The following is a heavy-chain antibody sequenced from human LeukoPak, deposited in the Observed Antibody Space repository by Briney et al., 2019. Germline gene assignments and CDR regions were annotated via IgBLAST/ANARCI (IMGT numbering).Heavy chain of an antibody. V-gene: IGHV3-66*01. Sequence: GGSLRLSCAASGFTVSSNYMSWVRQAPGKGLEWASVIYSGGSTYYTDSVKGRFTISRDNSKNTLYLQMNSLRAEDTAVYYCARLHYYDSSGYNDYWGQGTLVTVSS. CDR2: IYSGGST. CDR1: GFTVSSNY. CDR3: ARLHYYDSSGYNDY. D-gene: IGHD3-22*01. J-gene: IGHJ4*02.